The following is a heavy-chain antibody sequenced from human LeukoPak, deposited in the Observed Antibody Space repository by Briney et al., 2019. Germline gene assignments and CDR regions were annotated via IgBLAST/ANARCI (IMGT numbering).Heavy chain of an antibody. Sequence: SETLSLTCTVSGGSISSSSYYWGWIRQPPGKGLEWIRSNYYSGSTYYNPSLKSRVTISVDTSKNQFSLKLSSVTAADTAVYYCARTRGNFDYWGQGTLVTVSS. CDR2: NYYSGST. V-gene: IGHV4-39*07. CDR1: GGSISSSSYY. D-gene: IGHD3-16*01. CDR3: ARTRGNFDY. J-gene: IGHJ4*02.